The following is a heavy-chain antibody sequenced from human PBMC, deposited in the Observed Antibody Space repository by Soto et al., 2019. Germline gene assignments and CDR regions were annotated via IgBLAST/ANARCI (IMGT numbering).Heavy chain of an antibody. CDR1: GASISSGGYY. D-gene: IGHD3-22*01. CDR3: ASASVYSSTYYFQFDY. Sequence: SETLSLTCTVSGASISSGGYYWSWIRQHPGKGLEWLGYIYDSGTTYYNPSLESRLAISVDTSKDQFSLKLTSVTAADTAVYYCASASVYSSTYYFQFDYWGQGTLVTVSS. V-gene: IGHV4-31*03. J-gene: IGHJ4*02. CDR2: IYDSGTT.